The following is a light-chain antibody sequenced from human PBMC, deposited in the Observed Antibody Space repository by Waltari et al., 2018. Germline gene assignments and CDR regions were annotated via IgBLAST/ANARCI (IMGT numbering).Light chain of an antibody. CDR2: RNN. V-gene: IGLV1-47*01. Sequence: QSVLSQPPSASGTPGQRVTISCSGTNYNIGNNYVYWYHQLPGTAPKLLIYRNNQRPSGVPARFSGSKTGTSASLAISGLRSEDEAHYYCASWDGSLGGVIFGGGTKLTVL. CDR1: NYNIGNNY. CDR3: ASWDGSLGGVI. J-gene: IGLJ2*01.